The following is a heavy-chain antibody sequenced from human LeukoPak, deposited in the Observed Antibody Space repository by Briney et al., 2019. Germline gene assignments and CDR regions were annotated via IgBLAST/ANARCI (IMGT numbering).Heavy chain of an antibody. CDR1: GFTFSSYA. CDR2: ISGSGGST. Sequence: GGSLRLSCTASGFTFSSYAMSWVRQAPGKGLEWVSAISGSGGSTYYADSVKGRFTISRDNSKNTLYLQMNSLRAEDTAVYYCAKGIRDYYYYMDVWGKGTTVTVSS. CDR3: AKGIRDYYYYMDV. J-gene: IGHJ6*03. D-gene: IGHD2-21*01. V-gene: IGHV3-23*01.